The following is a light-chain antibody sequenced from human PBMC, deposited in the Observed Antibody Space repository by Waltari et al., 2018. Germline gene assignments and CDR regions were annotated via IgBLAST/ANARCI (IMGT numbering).Light chain of an antibody. CDR1: SSDGGNYDL. CDR2: EGN. V-gene: IGLV2-23*03. CDR3: CSYAGSATFAV. Sequence: QSALTQPASVSGSPGPSITISCTGPSSDGGNYDLISWYQQHPNKAPKLIIYEGNKRPSGVSNRFSGSTSGNTAALTISGLQAEDEADYFCCSYAGSATFAVFGGGTKLTVL. J-gene: IGLJ3*02.